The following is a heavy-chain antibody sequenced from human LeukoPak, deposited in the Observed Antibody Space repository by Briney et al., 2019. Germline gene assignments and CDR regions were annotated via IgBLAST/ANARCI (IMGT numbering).Heavy chain of an antibody. CDR3: ARLSVVPAATRANWFDP. D-gene: IGHD2-2*01. Sequence: RASVKVSCKASGYTFTGYYMHWVRQAPGQGLEWMGWINPNSGGTNYAQKFQGRVTMTRDTSISTAYMELSRLRSDDTAVYYCARLSVVPAATRANWFDPWGQGTLVTVSS. CDR2: INPNSGGT. J-gene: IGHJ5*02. V-gene: IGHV1-2*02. CDR1: GYTFTGYY.